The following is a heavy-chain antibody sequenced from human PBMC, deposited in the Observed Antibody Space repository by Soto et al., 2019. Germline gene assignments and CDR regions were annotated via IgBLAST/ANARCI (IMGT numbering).Heavy chain of an antibody. CDR1: GFTFSSYA. J-gene: IGHJ3*02. D-gene: IGHD2-15*01. V-gene: IGHV3-23*01. Sequence: GGSLRLSCAASGFTFSSYAMSWVRQAPGKGLEWVSAISGSGGSTYYADSVKGRFTISRDNSKNTLYLQMNSLRAEDTAVYYCAKDGMISTDCSGGSCYRIDDAFDIWGQGTMVTVSS. CDR3: AKDGMISTDCSGGSCYRIDDAFDI. CDR2: ISGSGGST.